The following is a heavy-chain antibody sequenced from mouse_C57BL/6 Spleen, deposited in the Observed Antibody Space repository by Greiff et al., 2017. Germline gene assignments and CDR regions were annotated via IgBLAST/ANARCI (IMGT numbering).Heavy chain of an antibody. CDR2: ISNGGGST. V-gene: IGHV5-12*01. Sequence: EVKLVESGGGLVQPGGSLKLSCAASGFTFSDYYMYWVRQTPETRLEWVAYISNGGGSTYYPDTVKGRFTISRDNAKNTLYLQMSRLKSEDTSMYYCARSGYGSSYVYCDYWGQGTTLTVSS. CDR1: GFTFSDYY. CDR3: ARSGYGSSYVYCDY. J-gene: IGHJ2*01. D-gene: IGHD1-1*01.